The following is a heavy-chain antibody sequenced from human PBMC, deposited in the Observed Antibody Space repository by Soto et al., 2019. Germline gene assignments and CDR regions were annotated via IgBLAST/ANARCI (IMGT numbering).Heavy chain of an antibody. CDR2: VSGSGDSP. J-gene: IGHJ4*02. Sequence: ELQVLESGGGLVQPGGSLRLTCAASGFTLSEYGTSWVRQAPGKGLEWVSFVSGSGDSPYYTDSVKGRFTISRDSSKNTVCLQMNSLRAEDTGVYYCATSNYGERDWGQGTLVTVSS. CDR3: ATSNYGERD. V-gene: IGHV3-23*01. D-gene: IGHD3-10*01. CDR1: GFTLSEYG.